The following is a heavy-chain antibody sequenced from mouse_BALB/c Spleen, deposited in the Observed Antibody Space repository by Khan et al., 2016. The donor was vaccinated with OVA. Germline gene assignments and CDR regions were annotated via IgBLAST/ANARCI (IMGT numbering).Heavy chain of an antibody. Sequence: EVQLQESGPGLVKPSQSLSLTCTVTGYSITSDYAWNWIRQFPGNKLEWMGYIKYSGSTSYNPSLKSRFSITRDTSKNQVFLQLKSVTTEDTAAYYCVRSGSINTVVATSFDYWGQGTTLTVSS. CDR2: IKYSGST. D-gene: IGHD1-1*01. J-gene: IGHJ2*01. CDR3: VRSGSINTVVATSFDY. CDR1: GYSITSDYA. V-gene: IGHV3-2*02.